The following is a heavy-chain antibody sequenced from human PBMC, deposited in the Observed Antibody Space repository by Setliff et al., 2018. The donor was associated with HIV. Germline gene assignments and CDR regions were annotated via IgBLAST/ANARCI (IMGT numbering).Heavy chain of an antibody. CDR1: HYSISSEYY. D-gene: IGHD3-16*01. CDR3: ARLDTIMLYTDC. Sequence: LSLTCSVSHYSISSEYYWGWFRQPPGKGLEYIGSIYQSGSTYYSPFFKSRVSMSIDTSKDQFSLRLKSLTASDTAVYYCARLDTIMLYTDCWGQGTLVTAPQ. CDR2: IYQSGST. V-gene: IGHV4-38-2*02. J-gene: IGHJ4*02.